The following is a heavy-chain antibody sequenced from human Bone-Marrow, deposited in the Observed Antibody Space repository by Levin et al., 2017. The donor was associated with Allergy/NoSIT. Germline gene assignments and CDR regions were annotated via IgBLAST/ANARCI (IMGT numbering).Heavy chain of an antibody. CDR3: ANDPRRLGAKYFDI. V-gene: IGHV3-30*18. CDR1: GFTFSAYG. Sequence: PGGSLRLSCVASGFTFSAYGMHWVRQAPGKGPEWVAVISYDGSIDYYAVSVRGRFTISRDNAKNTLYLQMNSLTPEDTAMYYCANDPRRLGAKYFDIWGQGTIVTVSS. D-gene: IGHD3-16*01. CDR2: ISYDGSID. J-gene: IGHJ3*02.